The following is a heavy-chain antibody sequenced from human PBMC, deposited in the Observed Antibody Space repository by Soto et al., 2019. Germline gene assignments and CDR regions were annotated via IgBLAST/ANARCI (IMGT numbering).Heavy chain of an antibody. CDR3: AREVTIFGVVKWGYFDY. Sequence: QVQLQESGPGLVKPSQTLSLTCTVSGGSISSGGYYWSWIGQHPGKGLEWIGYIYYSGSTYYNPSLKSRVTISVDTSKNQFSLKLSSVTAADTAVYYCAREVTIFGVVKWGYFDYWGQGTLVTVSS. J-gene: IGHJ4*02. CDR1: GGSISSGGYY. D-gene: IGHD3-3*01. CDR2: IYYSGST. V-gene: IGHV4-31*03.